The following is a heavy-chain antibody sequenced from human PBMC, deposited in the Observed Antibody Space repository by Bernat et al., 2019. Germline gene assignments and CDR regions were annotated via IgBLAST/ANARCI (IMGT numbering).Heavy chain of an antibody. D-gene: IGHD6-19*01. CDR3: ARDHQWLAFNGMDV. J-gene: IGHJ6*02. CDR1: GYTFIHYD. Sequence: QVQLVQSGPEVKKPGASVKVSCKASGYTFIHYDITWVQQAPGQGLEWVGRISAHNGNTNYGQKVQGRVTMTTDTSTGTAYMELRSLRSNDTAVYYCARDHQWLAFNGMDVWGHGTTVSVSS. V-gene: IGHV1-18*01. CDR2: ISAHNGNT.